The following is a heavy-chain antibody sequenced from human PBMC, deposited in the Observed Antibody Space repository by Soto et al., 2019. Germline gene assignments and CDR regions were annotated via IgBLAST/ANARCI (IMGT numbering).Heavy chain of an antibody. J-gene: IGHJ4*02. Sequence: QVQLVQSGAEEKKPGASVKVSGKASGYTFTGYAMHWVRKAPGQRLEWMGWINAGNGNTKYSQKFQGRVTITRDTSASTAYMELSSLRSEDTAVYYCARAVAVAADFDYWGQGTLGTVSS. CDR1: GYTFTGYA. CDR3: ARAVAVAADFDY. V-gene: IGHV1-3*05. CDR2: INAGNGNT. D-gene: IGHD6-19*01.